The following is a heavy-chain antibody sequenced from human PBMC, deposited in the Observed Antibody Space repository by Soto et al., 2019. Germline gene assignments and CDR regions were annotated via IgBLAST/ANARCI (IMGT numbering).Heavy chain of an antibody. CDR3: ARFGYNYPLAFDY. D-gene: IGHD5-12*01. Sequence: ASVKVSCKASGGTFSSYAISWVRQAPGQGLEWMGGIIPIFGTANYAQKFQGRVTITADESTSTAYMELSSLRSEDTALYYCARFGYNYPLAFDYWGQGTLVTVSS. CDR2: IIPIFGTA. V-gene: IGHV1-69*13. J-gene: IGHJ4*02. CDR1: GGTFSSYA.